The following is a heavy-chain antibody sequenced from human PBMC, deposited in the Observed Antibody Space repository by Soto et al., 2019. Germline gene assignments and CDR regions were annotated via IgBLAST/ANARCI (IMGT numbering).Heavy chain of an antibody. D-gene: IGHD3-10*01. V-gene: IGHV3-23*01. CDR2: ISGGGDTT. Sequence: VQLLESGGGLVQPGGSLRLSCAASGFTFNNYAMTWVRQAPGKGLEWVSAISGGGDTTSYADSVKGRFTVSRDGSKNTLYLQMSSLRAEDTALYYCAKGRGGSGSLTPRVDFCVQGTLVTVSS. CDR1: GFTFNNYA. CDR3: AKGRGGSGSLTPRVDF. J-gene: IGHJ4*02.